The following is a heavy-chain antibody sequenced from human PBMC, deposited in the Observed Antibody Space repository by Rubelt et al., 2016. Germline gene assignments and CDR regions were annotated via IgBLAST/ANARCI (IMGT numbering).Heavy chain of an antibody. Sequence: QVQLVQSGAEVKKPGASVKVSCKASGYTFTSYGISWVRQAPGQGLEWMGWISAYHGNTKYAQNLQGRVTMTTDTSTSTAYMELRSLRSDDTAVYYCARNLIMITFGGVIVPPDYWGQGTLVTVSS. CDR3: ARNLIMITFGGVIVPPDY. CDR2: ISAYHGNT. J-gene: IGHJ4*02. D-gene: IGHD3-16*02. CDR1: GYTFTSYG. V-gene: IGHV1-18*01.